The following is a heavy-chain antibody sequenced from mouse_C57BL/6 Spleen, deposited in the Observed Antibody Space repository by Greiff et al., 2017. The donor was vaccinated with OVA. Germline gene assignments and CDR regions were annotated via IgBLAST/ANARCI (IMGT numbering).Heavy chain of an antibody. J-gene: IGHJ3*01. CDR2: IRNKANGYTT. D-gene: IGHD1-1*01. CDR1: GFTFTDYY. V-gene: IGHV7-3*01. Sequence: EVQLVESGGGLVQPGGSLSLSCAASGFTFTDYYMSWVRQPPGKALEWLGFIRNKANGYTTEYSASVKGRFTISRDNSQSILYLQMNALRAEDSATYYCARYYGSSFAWFAYWGQGTLVTVSA. CDR3: ARYYGSSFAWFAY.